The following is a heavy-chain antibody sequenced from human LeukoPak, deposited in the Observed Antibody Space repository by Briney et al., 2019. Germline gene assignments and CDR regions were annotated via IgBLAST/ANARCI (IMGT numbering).Heavy chain of an antibody. D-gene: IGHD1-26*01. Sequence: GGSLRLSCAASGFSFSNFAMTSVRLAPGKGLEWVSSISGSGGNTYYADSVNGRVTISRDNSMDTLYLHINGLRVEDTATYFYAKSGSGGYHYYYDHMDAWGKGTTVTVPS. J-gene: IGHJ6*03. V-gene: IGHV3-23*01. CDR3: AKSGSGGYHYYYDHMDA. CDR2: ISGSGGNT. CDR1: GFSFSNFA.